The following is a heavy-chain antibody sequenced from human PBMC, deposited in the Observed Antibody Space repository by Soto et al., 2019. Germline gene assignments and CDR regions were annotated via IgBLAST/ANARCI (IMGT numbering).Heavy chain of an antibody. J-gene: IGHJ6*03. CDR3: TTDNYSTGRGYYYYMDV. CDR2: IKSKTDGGTT. CDR1: GFTFSNAW. V-gene: IGHV3-15*01. Sequence: KQSQTLSLTCAASGFTFSNAWMSWVRQAPGKGLEWVGRIKSKTDGGTTDYAAPVKGRFTISRDDSKNTLYLQMNSLKTEDTAVYYCTTDNYSTGRGYYYYMDVWGKGTTVTVSS. D-gene: IGHD4-4*01.